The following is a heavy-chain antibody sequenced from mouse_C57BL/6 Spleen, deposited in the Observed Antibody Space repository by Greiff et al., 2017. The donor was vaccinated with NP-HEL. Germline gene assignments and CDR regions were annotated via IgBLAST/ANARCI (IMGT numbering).Heavy chain of an antibody. CDR2: IYPGDGDT. CDR3: ASRYYYGSSYPYAMDY. V-gene: IGHV1-80*01. CDR1: GYAFSSYW. D-gene: IGHD1-1*01. J-gene: IGHJ4*01. Sequence: QVQLKQSGAELVKPGASVKIFCKASGYAFSSYWMNWVKQRPGKGLEWIGQIYPGDGDTNYNGKFKGKATLTADKSSSTAYMQLSSLTSEDSAVYFCASRYYYGSSYPYAMDYWGQGTSVTVSS.